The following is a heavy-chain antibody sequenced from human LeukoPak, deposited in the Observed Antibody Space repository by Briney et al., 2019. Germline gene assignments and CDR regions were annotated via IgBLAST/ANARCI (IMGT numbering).Heavy chain of an antibody. D-gene: IGHD3-22*01. V-gene: IGHV4-34*01. J-gene: IGHJ4*02. CDR1: GGSSSGYY. CDR3: ARGRSYYDRSGFGGDY. Sequence: SETLSLTCAVYGGSSSGYYWSWIRQPPGKGLEWIGEINHSGSTNYNPSLKSRVTISVDTSKNQFSLKLSSVTAADTAVYYCARGRSYYDRSGFGGDYWGQGTLVTVSS. CDR2: INHSGST.